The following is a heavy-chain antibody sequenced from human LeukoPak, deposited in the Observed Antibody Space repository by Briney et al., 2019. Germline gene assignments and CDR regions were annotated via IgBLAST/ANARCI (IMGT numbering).Heavy chain of an antibody. CDR1: GGSFSGYY. CDR3: ARNYGRFDP. Sequence: SETLSLTCAVYGGSFSGYYWSWIRKPPGKGLEWIGEINHSGSTNYNPSLKSRVTISVDTSKNQFSLKLSSVTAADTAVYYCARNYGRFDPWGQGTLVTVSS. V-gene: IGHV4-34*01. D-gene: IGHD4-17*01. CDR2: INHSGST. J-gene: IGHJ5*02.